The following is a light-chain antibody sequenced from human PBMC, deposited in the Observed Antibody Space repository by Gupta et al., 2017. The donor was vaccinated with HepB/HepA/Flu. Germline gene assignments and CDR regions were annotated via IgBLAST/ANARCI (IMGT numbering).Light chain of an antibody. CDR2: DVK. V-gene: IGLV2-11*01. CDR1: SSDVGAYNS. J-gene: IGLJ3*02. Sequence: QSALTQPRSVSGSPGQSVTISCTGTSSDVGAYNSVSWYQQHPGKALLLIIYDVKKRPAAGPDRFSGSKSGNTASLTISGLQAEDDADYYSYSYAGSHTRFGGGTKLTVL. CDR3: YSYAGSHTR.